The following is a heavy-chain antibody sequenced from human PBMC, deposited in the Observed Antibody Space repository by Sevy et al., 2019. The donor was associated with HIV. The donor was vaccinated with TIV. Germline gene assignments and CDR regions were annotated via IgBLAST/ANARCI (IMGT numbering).Heavy chain of an antibody. Sequence: SETLSLTCAVSGGSISSGAFAWSWIRQPPGKGLEWVGFIYDSGTTYYSPSLKTRVIISLDKSRNQFSLSLTSVTAADTAVYYCARVNSGVWTNWLDPWGQGTLVTVSS. D-gene: IGHD2-15*01. CDR1: GGSISSGAFA. CDR2: IYDSGTT. J-gene: IGHJ5*02. V-gene: IGHV4-30-2*01. CDR3: ARVNSGVWTNWLDP.